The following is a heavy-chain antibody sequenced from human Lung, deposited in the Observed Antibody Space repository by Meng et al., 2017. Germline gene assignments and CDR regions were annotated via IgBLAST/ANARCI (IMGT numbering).Heavy chain of an antibody. J-gene: IGHJ4*02. D-gene: IGHD2-8*02. CDR1: GCTFSNYA. CDR2: TAATDGGT. CDR3: ARGTRVSCTGVICYPFDF. V-gene: IGHV3-23*01. Sequence: VQLLESGGGLVQPGVSLILSCAASGCTFSNYAMSWVRQAPEKGLEWVSATAATDGGTYHAASVRGRFTISRDNSKNTLSLQMNSLRADDTAIYYCARGTRVSCTGVICYPFDFWGQGTLVTVSS.